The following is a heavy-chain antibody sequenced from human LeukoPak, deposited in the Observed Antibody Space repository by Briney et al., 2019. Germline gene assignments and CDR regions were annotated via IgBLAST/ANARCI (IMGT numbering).Heavy chain of an antibody. CDR2: IYYSGST. CDR1: GGSISSYY. V-gene: IGHV4-59*01. D-gene: IGHD4-17*01. CDR3: ARVPGLAYGDYAPNYYYYGMDV. J-gene: IGHJ6*02. Sequence: ASETLSLTCTVSGGSISSYYWSWIRQPPGKGLEWIGYIYYSGSTNYNPSLKSRVTVSVDTSKNQFSLKLSSVTAADTAVYYCARVPGLAYGDYAPNYYYYGMDVWGQGTTVTVSS.